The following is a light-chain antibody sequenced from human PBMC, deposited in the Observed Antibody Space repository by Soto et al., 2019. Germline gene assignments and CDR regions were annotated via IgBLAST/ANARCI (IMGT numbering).Light chain of an antibody. Sequence: DIVMTQSPDSLAVSLGERATINCKSSQTVLSTSNNKNYLAWYQHKPGQPPKLLIYWASARESGVPDRFSGNGSGTDFTLTISSLQAEDVAVYYCQHNYTTPLTFGQGTRLEIK. CDR3: QHNYTTPLT. J-gene: IGKJ2*01. CDR2: WAS. CDR1: QTVLSTSNNKNY. V-gene: IGKV4-1*01.